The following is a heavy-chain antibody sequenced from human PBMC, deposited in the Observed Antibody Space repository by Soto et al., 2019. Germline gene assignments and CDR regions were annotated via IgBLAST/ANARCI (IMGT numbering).Heavy chain of an antibody. CDR2: IYSGGRT. CDR1: GFTVSSNY. D-gene: IGHD6-13*01. Sequence: GGSLRLSCAASGFTVSSNYMSWVRQAPGKGLEWVSVIYSGGRTYYADSVKGRFTISRDNSKNTLYLQMNSLRAEDTAVYYCANIAAAGFWFDPWGQGTLVTVSS. V-gene: IGHV3-53*01. CDR3: ANIAAAGFWFDP. J-gene: IGHJ5*02.